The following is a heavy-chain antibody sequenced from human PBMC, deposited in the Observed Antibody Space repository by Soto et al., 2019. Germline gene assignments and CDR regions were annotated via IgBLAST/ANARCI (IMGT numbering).Heavy chain of an antibody. V-gene: IGHV4-30-4*01. CDR2: INYSGST. CDR3: ARGRYCLTGRCFPNWFDS. Sequence: PSETLSLTCTVSGDSISSDGYFWSWIRQPPGKGLEWIAYINYSGSTYYNPSLKSRVTISVDTSKNQVSLKMSSVTAADTAVYYCARGRYCLTGRCFPNWFDSWGQGTLVTVSS. J-gene: IGHJ5*01. CDR1: GDSISSDGYF. D-gene: IGHD2-15*01.